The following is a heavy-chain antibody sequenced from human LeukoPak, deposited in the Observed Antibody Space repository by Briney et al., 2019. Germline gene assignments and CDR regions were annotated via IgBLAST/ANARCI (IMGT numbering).Heavy chain of an antibody. CDR1: GFTFSSYA. CDR2: ISGSGGST. D-gene: IGHD4-17*01. J-gene: IGHJ4*02. Sequence: GGSLRLSCAASGFTFSSYAMSWVRQAPGKGLEWVSAISGSGGSTYYADSVKGRFTISRDNSKNTLYLQMNSLRAEDTAVYYCARRGVMTTVTSRNLIFDYWGRGTLVTVSS. V-gene: IGHV3-23*01. CDR3: ARRGVMTTVTSRNLIFDY.